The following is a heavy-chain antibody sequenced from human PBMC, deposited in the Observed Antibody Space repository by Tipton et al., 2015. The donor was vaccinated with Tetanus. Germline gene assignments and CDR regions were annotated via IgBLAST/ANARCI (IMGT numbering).Heavy chain of an antibody. Sequence: SLRLSCAASGFTFSSYAMHWVRQAPGKGVEWVSVIYSGGSTYYADSVKGRFTISRDNSKNTLYLQMNSLRAEDTAVYYCARDGGYYSADYASFDYWGQGTLVTVSS. CDR2: IYSGGST. D-gene: IGHD4-17*01. CDR1: GFTFSSYA. V-gene: IGHV3-53*01. J-gene: IGHJ4*02. CDR3: ARDGGYYSADYASFDY.